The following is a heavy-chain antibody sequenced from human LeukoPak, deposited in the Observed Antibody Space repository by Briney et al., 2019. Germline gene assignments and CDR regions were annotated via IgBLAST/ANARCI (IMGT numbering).Heavy chain of an antibody. J-gene: IGHJ4*02. CDR1: GYTFTGYF. Sequence: GASVKVSCKASGYTFTGYFMHWVRQAPGQGLQWLGWINLNSGYTNYARRFQGRVTMTRDTSITTAYMEMRGLRSDDTAVYYCAAALDLDYGMISDFWGQGTLVTVSS. CDR2: INLNSGYT. D-gene: IGHD4-17*01. CDR3: AAALDLDYGMISDF. V-gene: IGHV1-2*02.